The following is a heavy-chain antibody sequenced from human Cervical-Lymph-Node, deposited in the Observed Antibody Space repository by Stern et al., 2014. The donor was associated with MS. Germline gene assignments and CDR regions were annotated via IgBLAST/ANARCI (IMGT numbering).Heavy chain of an antibody. D-gene: IGHD3-10*01. CDR3: ARCEVLWFGELPRWFDP. V-gene: IGHV3-11*01. J-gene: IGHJ5*02. CDR1: GFTFSDYY. Sequence: DQLVESGGSLVKPGGSLRLSCAASGFTFSDYYMSWIRQAPGKGLEWVSYISSSGSTIYYADSVKGRFTISRDNAKNSLYLQMNSLRAEDTAVYYCARCEVLWFGELPRWFDPWGQGTLVTVSS. CDR2: ISSSGSTI.